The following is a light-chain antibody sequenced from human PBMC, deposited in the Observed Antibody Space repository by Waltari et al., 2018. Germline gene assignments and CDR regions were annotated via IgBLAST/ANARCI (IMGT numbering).Light chain of an antibody. J-gene: IGLJ1*01. V-gene: IGLV2-23*02. CDR1: SSDIGLYNA. Sequence: QAAPAQSPSVSGSAGPSVTISCTATSSDIGLYNAVSWYQKQPDKAPKLMIYDVTKRPSGVSDRFSGSKSGNTASLTISGLQAEDEADYYCSSYAGSGIFIFGAGTRLTVL. CDR2: DVT. CDR3: SSYAGSGIFI.